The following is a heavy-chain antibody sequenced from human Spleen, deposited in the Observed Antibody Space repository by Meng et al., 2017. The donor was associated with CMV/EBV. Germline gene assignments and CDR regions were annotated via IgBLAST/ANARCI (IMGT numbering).Heavy chain of an antibody. V-gene: IGHV3-30*03. CDR3: ARDPTGGDGMDV. Sequence: GGSLRLSCAASGFKFSDYGMNWVRQAPGKGLEWVAVISYDGSNKYYADSVKGRFTISRDNSKNTLYLQMNSLRAEDTAVYYCARDPTGGDGMDVWGQGTTVTVSS. CDR2: ISYDGSNK. CDR1: GFKFSDYG. J-gene: IGHJ6*02. D-gene: IGHD1-14*01.